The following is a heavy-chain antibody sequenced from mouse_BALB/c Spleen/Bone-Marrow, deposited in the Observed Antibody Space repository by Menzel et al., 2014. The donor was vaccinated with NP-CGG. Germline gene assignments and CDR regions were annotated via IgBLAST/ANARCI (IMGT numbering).Heavy chain of an antibody. CDR1: GYTFTDYA. V-gene: IGHV1S137*01. CDR2: ISTYYGDA. J-gene: IGHJ4*01. Sequence: VQVVESGAELVRPGVSVKISCKGSGYTFTDYAMHWVKQSHVKSLEWIGVISTYYGDASYNQKFKGKATMTVDESSSTAYMELARLTSEDSAIYYCARDAMDYWGQGTSVTVSS. CDR3: ARDAMDY.